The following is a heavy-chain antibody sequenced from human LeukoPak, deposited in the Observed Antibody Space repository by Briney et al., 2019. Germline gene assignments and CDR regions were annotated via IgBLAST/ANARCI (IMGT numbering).Heavy chain of an antibody. V-gene: IGHV3-33*08. D-gene: IGHD1-26*01. CDR1: GFTFSSYG. J-gene: IGHJ4*02. Sequence: GGSLRLSCAASGFTFSSYGMHWVRQAPGKGLEWLAGIATDGSFAYYADSVKGRFTLSRDNSKNTLYLQMDSLRAEDTAVYYCARDKVVGPTIFDYWGQGTLVTVSS. CDR3: ARDKVVGPTIFDY. CDR2: IATDGSFA.